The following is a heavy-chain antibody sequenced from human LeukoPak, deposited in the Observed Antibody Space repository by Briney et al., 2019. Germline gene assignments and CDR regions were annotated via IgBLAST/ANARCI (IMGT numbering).Heavy chain of an antibody. CDR1: GFTFTTYS. J-gene: IGHJ4*02. D-gene: IGHD6-13*01. CDR2: ISGSTSNI. V-gene: IGHV3-48*02. CDR3: AKDRGSIAAGGSDY. Sequence: GGSLRLSCAASGFTFTTYSMNWVRQAPGKGLEWVSYISGSTSNIKYAGSVMGRFTISRDNAKNSLYLQMNSLRDEDTAVYYCAKDRGSIAAGGSDYWGQGTLVTVSS.